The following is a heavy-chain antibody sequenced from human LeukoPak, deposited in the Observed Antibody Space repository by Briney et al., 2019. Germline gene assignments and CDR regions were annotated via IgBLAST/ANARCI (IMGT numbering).Heavy chain of an antibody. D-gene: IGHD3-22*01. CDR2: INPNSGGT. V-gene: IGHV1-2*06. CDR1: GYTFTGYY. Sequence: ASVKVSCKASGYTFTGYYMHWVPQAPGHGLEWMGRINPNSGGTNYAQKFQGRVTMTRDTSISTAYMELSRLRSDDTAVYYCARDYYDSCGYYEGVYWGQGTLVTVSS. J-gene: IGHJ4*02. CDR3: ARDYYDSCGYYEGVY.